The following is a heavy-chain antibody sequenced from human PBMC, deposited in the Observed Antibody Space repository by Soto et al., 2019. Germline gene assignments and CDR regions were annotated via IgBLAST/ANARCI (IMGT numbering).Heavy chain of an antibody. CDR3: ARDNSYYDL. V-gene: IGHV1-18*04. CDR1: GYTFSSYS. J-gene: IGHJ4*02. CDR2: ISTYSGNT. Sequence: ASVKVSCKTSGYTFSSYSINWVRQAPGQGLEWMAWISTYSGNTHYAERVQGRVTVTLDKSARTAFMEMRGLTSDDTAVYFCARDNSYYDLWGQGTLVTVSS.